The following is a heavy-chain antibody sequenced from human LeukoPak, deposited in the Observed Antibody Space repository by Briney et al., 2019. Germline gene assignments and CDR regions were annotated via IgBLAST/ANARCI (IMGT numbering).Heavy chain of an antibody. J-gene: IGHJ4*02. CDR2: IYYSGST. CDR1: GGSFSGYY. Sequence: SETLSLTCAVYGGSFSGYYWSWIRQPPGKGLEWIGSIYYSGSTYYNPSLKSRVTISVDTSKNQFSLKLSSVTAADTAVYYRARLTRAYYDILTGYSPTYYFDYWGQGTLVTVSS. CDR3: ARLTRAYYDILTGYSPTYYFDY. V-gene: IGHV4-34*01. D-gene: IGHD3-9*01.